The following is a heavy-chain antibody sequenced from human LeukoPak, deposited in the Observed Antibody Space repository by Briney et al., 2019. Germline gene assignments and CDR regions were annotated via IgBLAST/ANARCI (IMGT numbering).Heavy chain of an antibody. D-gene: IGHD6-19*01. CDR2: ISSSGSTI. Sequence: GGSPRLSCAGSGFTFSDYYMSWIRQAPGKGLEWVSYISSSGSTIYYADSVKGRFTISRDNAKNSLYLQMNSLRAEDTAVYYCARVATSSGWYPMGYWGQGTLVTVSS. J-gene: IGHJ4*02. CDR3: ARVATSSGWYPMGY. V-gene: IGHV3-11*01. CDR1: GFTFSDYY.